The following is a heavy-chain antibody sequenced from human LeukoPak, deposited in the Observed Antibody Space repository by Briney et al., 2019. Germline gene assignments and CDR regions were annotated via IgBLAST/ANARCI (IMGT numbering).Heavy chain of an antibody. D-gene: IGHD3-9*01. J-gene: IGHJ5*02. Sequence: SSETLSLTCTVSGDSISTSNSYWGWIRQPPGKGLEWIGSIYYSGNTYYNPSLKSRVTKSVDTSKYQFSLKLSSVTAADTAVYHCARDWGLYYDILTGYYIGGCWFDPWGQGTLVTVSS. V-gene: IGHV4-39*07. CDR2: IYYSGNT. CDR1: GDSISTSNSY. CDR3: ARDWGLYYDILTGYYIGGCWFDP.